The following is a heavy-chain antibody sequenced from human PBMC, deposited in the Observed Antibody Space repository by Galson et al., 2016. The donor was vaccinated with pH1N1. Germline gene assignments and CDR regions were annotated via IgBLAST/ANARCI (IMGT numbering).Heavy chain of an antibody. Sequence: MHWVRQAPGQRLEWMGWINAGNGIPKYSQRFQGRVTITRDTSASTAYMELSSLGSEDTAVYYCASSYYYDSSGYTDWGQGTLVTVSS. CDR2: INAGNGIP. CDR3: ASSYYYDSSGYTD. V-gene: IGHV1-3*01. D-gene: IGHD3-22*01. J-gene: IGHJ4*02.